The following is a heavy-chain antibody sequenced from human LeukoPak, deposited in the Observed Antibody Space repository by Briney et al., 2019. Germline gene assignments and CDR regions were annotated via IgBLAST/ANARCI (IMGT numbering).Heavy chain of an antibody. Sequence: GASVKVSCKASGYTFTSYYMHWVRQAPGQGLEWMGIINPSGGSTSYAQKFQGRVTMTRDTSTSTVYMELSSLRSEDTAVYYCARDKGGSDYDFWSGLDYWGQGTLVAVSS. J-gene: IGHJ4*02. CDR2: INPSGGST. CDR3: ARDKGGSDYDFWSGLDY. V-gene: IGHV1-46*01. D-gene: IGHD3-3*01. CDR1: GYTFTSYY.